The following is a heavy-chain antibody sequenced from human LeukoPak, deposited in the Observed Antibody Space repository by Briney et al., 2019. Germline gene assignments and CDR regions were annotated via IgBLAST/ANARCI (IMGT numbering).Heavy chain of an antibody. CDR3: AKRARGDCSSTSCYTGGY. J-gene: IGHJ4*02. CDR2: ISGSGGST. CDR1: GFTFSSYA. Sequence: GRSLRLSCAASGFTFSSYAMSWVRQAPGKGLEWASAISGSGGSTYYADSVKGRFTISRDNSKNTLYLQMNSLRAEDTAVYYCAKRARGDCSSTSCYTGGYWGQGTLVTVSS. V-gene: IGHV3-23*01. D-gene: IGHD2-2*02.